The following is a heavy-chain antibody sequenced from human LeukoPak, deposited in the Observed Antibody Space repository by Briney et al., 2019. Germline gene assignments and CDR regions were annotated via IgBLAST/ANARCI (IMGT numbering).Heavy chain of an antibody. CDR2: IGTASDP. Sequence: GGSLRLSCAGSGFTFRNYDIHWVRQATGKGLGWVSGIGTASDPYYPGSVKGRFTISRENAKNSLYLQMNSLRAGDTAVYYCARGSAVVGATGYYNGMDVWGQGTTVTVSS. CDR3: ARGSAVVGATGYYNGMDV. D-gene: IGHD1-26*01. V-gene: IGHV3-13*05. CDR1: GFTFRNYD. J-gene: IGHJ6*02.